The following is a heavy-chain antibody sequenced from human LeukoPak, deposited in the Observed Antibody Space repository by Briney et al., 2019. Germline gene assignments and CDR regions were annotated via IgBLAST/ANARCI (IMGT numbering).Heavy chain of an antibody. J-gene: IGHJ4*02. CDR3: AREPMTGSGSSPAYYFDY. V-gene: IGHV1-8*01. CDR1: GYTFTRYD. D-gene: IGHD3-10*01. Sequence: ASVKVSCKASGYTFTRYDINWVRQATGQGLEWMGWMNPKSGNTGHAQKFQGRVTMTRDTSTSTVYMELSSLRSEDTAVYYCAREPMTGSGSSPAYYFDYWGQGTLVTVSS. CDR2: MNPKSGNT.